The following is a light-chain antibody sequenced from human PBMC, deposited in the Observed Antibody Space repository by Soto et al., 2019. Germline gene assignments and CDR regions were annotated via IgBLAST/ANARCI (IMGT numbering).Light chain of an antibody. J-gene: IGKJ1*01. V-gene: IGKV3-15*01. CDR3: QHYNNWPPWT. CDR2: GAS. CDR1: QSLSSN. Sequence: EIVMTQSPPTLSVSPGERATLSCRASQSLSSNLAWYQQKPGQAPRLLIYGASTRATGIPARFSGSGSGTEFTLTISSLQSEDFAVYYCQHYNNWPPWTFGQGTKVEIK.